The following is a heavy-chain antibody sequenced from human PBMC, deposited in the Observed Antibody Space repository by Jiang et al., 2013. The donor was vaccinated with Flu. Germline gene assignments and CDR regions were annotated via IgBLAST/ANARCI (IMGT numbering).Heavy chain of an antibody. CDR1: GGSISSSSYY. CDR2: IYYSGST. D-gene: IGHD1-26*01. V-gene: IGHV4-39*01. CDR3: ARRPRPELLRVYFDY. Sequence: LLKPSETLSLTCTVSGGSISSSSYYWGWIRQPPGKGLEWIGSIYYSGSTYYNPSLKSRVTISVDTSKNQFSLRLSSVTAADTAVYYCARRPRPELLRVYFDYWGQGTLVTVSS. J-gene: IGHJ4*02.